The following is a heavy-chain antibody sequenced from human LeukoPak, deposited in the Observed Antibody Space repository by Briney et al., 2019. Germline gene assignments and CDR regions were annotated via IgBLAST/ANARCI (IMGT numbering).Heavy chain of an antibody. D-gene: IGHD6-13*01. J-gene: IGHJ4*02. CDR1: GFTFSTYW. CDR2: IKHDGSEK. CDR3: ARIRGIAAAGDY. Sequence: GGSLRLSCAASGFTFSTYWMSWARQAPGKGLEWVANIKHDGSEKYYVDSVKGRFTISRDNAKNSLYLEMNSLRAEDTGVYYCARIRGIAAAGDYWGQGTLVTVSS. V-gene: IGHV3-7*04.